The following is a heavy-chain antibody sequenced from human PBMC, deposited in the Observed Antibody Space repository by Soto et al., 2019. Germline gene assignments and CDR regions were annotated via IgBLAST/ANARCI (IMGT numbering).Heavy chain of an antibody. D-gene: IGHD2-15*01. CDR1: GGSISSYY. CDR2: IYYSGST. V-gene: IGHV4-59*01. Sequence: PSETLSLTCTVSGGSISSYYWSWIRQPPGKGLEWIGYIYYSGSTNYNPSLKSRVTISVDTSKNQFSLKLSPVTAADTAVYYCARWGYCSGGSCQSYNWFDPWGQGTLVTVSS. J-gene: IGHJ5*02. CDR3: ARWGYCSGGSCQSYNWFDP.